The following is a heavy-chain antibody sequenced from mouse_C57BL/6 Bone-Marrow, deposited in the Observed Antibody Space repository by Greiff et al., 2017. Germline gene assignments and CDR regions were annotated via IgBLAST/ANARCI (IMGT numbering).Heavy chain of an antibody. CDR3: AREGRYYCDH. V-gene: IGHV1-69*01. CDR1: GYTFTSYW. Sequence: QVQLQQPGAELVMPGASVKLSCKASGYTFTSYWMHWVKQRPGQGLEWIGEIDPSDSYTNYNQKFKGKSTLTVDKSSSTAYMQLSSLTSEDSAVYYCAREGRYYCDHGRQGTTHRVLS. CDR2: IDPSDSYT. J-gene: IGHJ2*01. D-gene: IGHD1-1*01.